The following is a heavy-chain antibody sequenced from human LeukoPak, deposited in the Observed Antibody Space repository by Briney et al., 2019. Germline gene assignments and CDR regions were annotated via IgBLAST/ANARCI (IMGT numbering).Heavy chain of an antibody. Sequence: SETLSLTCAVYGGSFSGYYWSWIRQPPGKGLEWIGEINHSGSTNYNPSLKSRVTISVDTSKNQFSLKLSSVTAADTAMYYCARPIPGGYSGSYSSWGQGTLVTVSS. CDR3: ARPIPGGYSGSYSS. CDR1: GGSFSGYY. D-gene: IGHD1-26*01. J-gene: IGHJ4*02. V-gene: IGHV4-34*01. CDR2: INHSGST.